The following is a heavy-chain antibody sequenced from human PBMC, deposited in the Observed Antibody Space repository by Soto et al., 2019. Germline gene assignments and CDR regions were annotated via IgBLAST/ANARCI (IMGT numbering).Heavy chain of an antibody. CDR3: AGDRGDTGGGGYFYGMDV. J-gene: IGHJ6*02. CDR2: ISVYNGLT. D-gene: IGHD5-18*01. Sequence: QVQLVESGAEVKKPGASVKVSCKASGYTFTTYGLTWVRQAPGQGLEWMGWISVYNGLTTYAQKFQGRVTMTTDTSTTPAYMGPGDLGSDETAVYFCAGDRGDTGGGGYFYGMDVWGQGTTVTVSS. CDR1: GYTFTTYG. V-gene: IGHV1-18*01.